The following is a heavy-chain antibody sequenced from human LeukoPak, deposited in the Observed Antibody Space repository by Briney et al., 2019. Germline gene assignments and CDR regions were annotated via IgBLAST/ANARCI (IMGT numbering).Heavy chain of an antibody. CDR2: ISSSSSYI. V-gene: IGHV3-21*01. D-gene: IGHD5-24*01. Sequence: GGSLRLSCAASGFTFSSYSMNWVRQAPGKGLEWVSSISSSSSYIYYADSVKGRFTISRGNAKNSLYLQMNSLRAEDTAVYYCAREKVEMATISPFDYWGQGTLVTVSS. J-gene: IGHJ4*02. CDR1: GFTFSSYS. CDR3: AREKVEMATISPFDY.